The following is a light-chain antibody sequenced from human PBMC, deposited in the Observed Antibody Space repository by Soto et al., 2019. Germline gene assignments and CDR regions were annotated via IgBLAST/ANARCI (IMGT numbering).Light chain of an antibody. CDR2: GTS. Sequence: ETVLTQSPGTLPLSPGERATLSCRASQTVSRTYLAWYQQKPGQAPRLLIYGTSSRATGIPDRFSGSGSGTDFTLTISRLEPEDFAVYYCQQYASALWTFGQGTKVDIK. V-gene: IGKV3-20*01. CDR1: QTVSRTY. J-gene: IGKJ1*01. CDR3: QQYASALWT.